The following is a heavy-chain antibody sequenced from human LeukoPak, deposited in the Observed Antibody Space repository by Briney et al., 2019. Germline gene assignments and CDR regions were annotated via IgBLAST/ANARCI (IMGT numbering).Heavy chain of an antibody. D-gene: IGHD2-2*01. J-gene: IGHJ5*02. V-gene: IGHV4-39*07. Sequence: SETVSLTCTVSGGSISSYYWGWIRQPPGKGLEWIGSIYYSGSTYYNPSLKSRVTISVDTSKNQFSLKLSSVTAADTAVYYCARTLGYCSSTSCYGLYNWFDPWGQGTLVTVSS. CDR1: GGSISSYY. CDR3: ARTLGYCSSTSCYGLYNWFDP. CDR2: IYYSGST.